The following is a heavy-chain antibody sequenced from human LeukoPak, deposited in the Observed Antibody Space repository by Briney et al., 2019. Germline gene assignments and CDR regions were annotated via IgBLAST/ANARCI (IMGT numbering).Heavy chain of an antibody. D-gene: IGHD3-10*01. V-gene: IGHV3-11*06. Sequence: KPGGSLILSCAASGFAFGHYYMSWFRQAPGKGPESVSYISFSSGDTNYGDSVRGRFTISRDNAKNSLYLQMNSLRVEDTAVYYCARGAGELPIDYWGQGTMVTVSS. J-gene: IGHJ4*02. CDR2: ISFSSGDT. CDR1: GFAFGHYY. CDR3: ARGAGELPIDY.